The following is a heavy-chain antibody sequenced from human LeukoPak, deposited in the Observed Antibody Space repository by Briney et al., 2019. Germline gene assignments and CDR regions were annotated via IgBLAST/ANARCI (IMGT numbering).Heavy chain of an antibody. CDR3: ARDEVGGSYAY. CDR1: GFTFSRYC. Sequence: GGSLRLSCVVSGFTFSRYCMSWVRQAPGKGLEWVANIKEDGSKKDYVDSVKGRFTISRDNAKNSLYLEMNSLRAEDTAVYYCARDEVGGSYAYWGQGTLVTVSS. D-gene: IGHD1-26*01. V-gene: IGHV3-7*01. CDR2: IKEDGSKK. J-gene: IGHJ4*02.